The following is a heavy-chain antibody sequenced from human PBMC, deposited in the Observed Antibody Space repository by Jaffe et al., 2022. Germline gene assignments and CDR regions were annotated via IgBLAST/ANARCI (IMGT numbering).Heavy chain of an antibody. CDR3: ASNYGSGSYYFDY. J-gene: IGHJ4*02. D-gene: IGHD3-10*01. CDR1: GYSISSGYY. Sequence: QVQLQESGPGLVKPSETLSLTCAVSGYSISSGYYWGWIRQPPGKGLEWIGSIYHSGSTYYNPSLKSRVTISVDTSKNQFSLKLSSVTAADTAVYYCASNYGSGSYYFDYWGQGTLVTVSS. V-gene: IGHV4-38-2*01. CDR2: IYHSGST.